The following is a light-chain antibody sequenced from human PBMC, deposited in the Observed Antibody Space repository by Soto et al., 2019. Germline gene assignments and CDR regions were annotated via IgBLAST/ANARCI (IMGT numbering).Light chain of an antibody. CDR3: SSYAGSNNLV. V-gene: IGLV2-8*01. CDR2: EVS. J-gene: IGLJ2*01. CDR1: SSDVGDYNY. Sequence: QSALTQPPSASGSPGQSVTISCTGTSSDVGDYNYVSWYQQHPGKAPTLMIYEVSKRPSGVPDRFSGSKSGNTASLTVSGLHAEDEADYYCSSYAGSNNLVFGGGTKVTVL.